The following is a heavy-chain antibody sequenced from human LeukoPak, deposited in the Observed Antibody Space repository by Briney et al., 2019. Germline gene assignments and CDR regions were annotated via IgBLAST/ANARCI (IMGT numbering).Heavy chain of an antibody. Sequence: PSDTLSLTYTVSGGSISSYYWSWIRQPAGKELEWIGRIYTSGSTNYNPSLKSRVTTSVDTSKNQFSLKLSSVTAADTAVYYCARDLGDNWNFDYWGQGTLVTVSS. J-gene: IGHJ4*02. CDR2: IYTSGST. CDR3: ARDLGDNWNFDY. D-gene: IGHD1-20*01. CDR1: GGSISSYY. V-gene: IGHV4-4*07.